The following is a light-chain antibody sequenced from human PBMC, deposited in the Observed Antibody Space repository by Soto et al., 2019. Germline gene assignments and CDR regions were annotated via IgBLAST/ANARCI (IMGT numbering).Light chain of an antibody. Sequence: DIQMTQSPSTLSASVGDRVTITCRASQSISSWLAWYQQKPGKAPKLLIYKASSLESVVPSRFGSSGSGTEFTLTISSLQPDDVATYYCQQYNSYSWTFGQGTEVEIK. V-gene: IGKV1-5*03. J-gene: IGKJ1*01. CDR3: QQYNSYSWT. CDR1: QSISSW. CDR2: KAS.